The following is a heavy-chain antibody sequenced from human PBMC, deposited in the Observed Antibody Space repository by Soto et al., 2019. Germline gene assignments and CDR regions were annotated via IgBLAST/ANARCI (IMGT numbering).Heavy chain of an antibody. Sequence: GGSLRLSCAASGFTFSSYAMSWVRQAPGKGLEWVSAISGSGGSTYYADSVKGRFTISRDNSKNTLYLQMNSLRAEDTAVYYCARAFGIAAAGPVPYYYYYMDVWGKGTTVTVSS. D-gene: IGHD6-13*01. CDR2: ISGSGGST. CDR3: ARAFGIAAAGPVPYYYYYMDV. V-gene: IGHV3-23*01. CDR1: GFTFSSYA. J-gene: IGHJ6*03.